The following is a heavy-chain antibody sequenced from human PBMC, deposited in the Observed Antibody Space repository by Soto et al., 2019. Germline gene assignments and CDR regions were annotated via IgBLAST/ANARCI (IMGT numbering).Heavy chain of an antibody. V-gene: IGHV3-74*01. Sequence: PGGSLRLSCAASGFIFRTYWMQWVRQVPGKDLVWVSRINNDGGSTDYADSVKGRFTISRDNAKNTLYLQMNSLRAEDTAVYYCAKTGDYGSPKYYYYYYMDVWGKGTTVTVSS. D-gene: IGHD4-17*01. CDR1: GFIFRTYW. CDR2: INNDGGST. J-gene: IGHJ6*03. CDR3: AKTGDYGSPKYYYYYYMDV.